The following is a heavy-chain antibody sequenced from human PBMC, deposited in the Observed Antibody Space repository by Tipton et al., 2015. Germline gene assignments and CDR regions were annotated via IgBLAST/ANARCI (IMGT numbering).Heavy chain of an antibody. CDR2: ISGYNGKT. V-gene: IGHV1-18*01. CDR1: GYTFTNYY. Sequence: QSGAEVKKPGASVKGSCKASGYTFTNYYIAWVRQAPGQGLECVGWISGYNGKTDYAQKFSGRVTMTTDTSTSTAYMELRSLISDDTAVYYCARDRNVYKSDSFHIWGQGTVVTVSP. J-gene: IGHJ3*02. D-gene: IGHD5-24*01. CDR3: ARDRNVYKSDSFHI.